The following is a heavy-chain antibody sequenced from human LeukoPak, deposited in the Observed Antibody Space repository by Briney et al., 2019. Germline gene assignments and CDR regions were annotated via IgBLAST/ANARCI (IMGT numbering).Heavy chain of an antibody. V-gene: IGHV1-8*03. CDR2: MNPNSGNT. D-gene: IGHD3-3*01. CDR3: ARGSPRGGDFWSGTDY. CDR1: GYTLTELS. Sequence: ASVKVSCKVSGYTLTELSMHWVRQAPGKGLEWMGWMNPNSGNTGYAQKFQGRVTITRNTSISTAYMELSSLRSEDTAVYYCARGSPRGGDFWSGTDYWGQGTLVTVSS. J-gene: IGHJ4*02.